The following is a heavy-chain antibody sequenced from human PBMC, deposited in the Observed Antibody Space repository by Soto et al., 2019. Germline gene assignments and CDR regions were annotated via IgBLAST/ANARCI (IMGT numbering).Heavy chain of an antibody. Sequence: EVQLVESGGGLVQPEGSLRLSCAASGFTFSDHYMDWVRQAPGKGLEWVGRIRNKANSYTTEYAASVKGRFTISRDDSRNSLYLQMNSLKTEDTAMYYCTRAVILTTPYYFDYWGQGTLVTVSS. V-gene: IGHV3-72*01. D-gene: IGHD2-21*01. CDR2: IRNKANSYTT. J-gene: IGHJ4*02. CDR1: GFTFSDHY. CDR3: TRAVILTTPYYFDY.